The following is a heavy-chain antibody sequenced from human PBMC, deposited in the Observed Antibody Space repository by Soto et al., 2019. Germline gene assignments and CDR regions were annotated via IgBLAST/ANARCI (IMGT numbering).Heavy chain of an antibody. CDR2: IYYSGST. Sequence: QVQLQESGPGLVKPSQTLSLTCTVSGGSISSGDYYWSWIRQPPGKGLEWIGYIYYSGSTYYNPSLNSRITISVDPSKNQFHLKLSSVTAPDTAVYYCGRGGLLSFGELFSAFDILGQGTMVTVSS. J-gene: IGHJ3*02. CDR1: GGSISSGDYY. CDR3: GRGGLLSFGELFSAFDI. D-gene: IGHD3-10*01. V-gene: IGHV4-30-4*01.